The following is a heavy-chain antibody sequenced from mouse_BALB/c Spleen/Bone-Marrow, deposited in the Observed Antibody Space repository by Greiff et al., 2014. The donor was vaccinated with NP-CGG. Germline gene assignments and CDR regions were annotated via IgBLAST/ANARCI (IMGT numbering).Heavy chain of an antibody. D-gene: IGHD1-1*01. CDR3: ARDHYYGSSYLDY. CDR1: GYSITSGYY. J-gene: IGHJ2*01. Sequence: KASQSLSLTCSVTGYSITSGYYWNWIRQFPGNRLEWMGYITYDGSSNYNPSLKNRISITRDTSENQFFLKLNSVTTEDTATYYCARDHYYGSSYLDYWGQGTTLTVSS. V-gene: IGHV3-6*02. CDR2: ITYDGSS.